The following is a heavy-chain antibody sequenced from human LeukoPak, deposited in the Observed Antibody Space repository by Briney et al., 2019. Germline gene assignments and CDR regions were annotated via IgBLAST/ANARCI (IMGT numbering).Heavy chain of an antibody. CDR2: INHSGST. J-gene: IGHJ4*02. V-gene: IGHV4-34*01. Sequence: SETLSLTCAVYGGSFSGYYWSWIRQPPGKGLEWIGEINHSGSTNYNPSLKSRVTISVDTSKNQFSLKLSSVTVADTAVYYCARVTISGWYVRRLDYWGQGTLVTVSS. CDR3: ARVTISGWYVRRLDY. D-gene: IGHD6-19*01. CDR1: GGSFSGYY.